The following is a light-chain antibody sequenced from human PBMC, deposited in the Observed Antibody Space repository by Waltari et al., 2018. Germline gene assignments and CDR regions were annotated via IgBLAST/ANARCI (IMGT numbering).Light chain of an antibody. J-gene: IGLJ2*01. CDR1: SSDVVQYNL. Sequence: QSALTQPASVSGSPGQSITISCTGTSSDVVQYNLVSWYQQHPGEVPKLMIYEVTKRPSGVSDRFSGSKSGNTASLTISGLQAEDEADYFCCSFAGRGFSVIFGGGTKLTVL. CDR2: EVT. V-gene: IGLV2-23*02. CDR3: CSFAGRGFSVI.